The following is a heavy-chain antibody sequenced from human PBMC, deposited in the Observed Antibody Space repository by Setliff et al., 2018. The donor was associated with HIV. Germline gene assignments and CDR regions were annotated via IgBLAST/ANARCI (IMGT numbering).Heavy chain of an antibody. V-gene: IGHV4-34*10. D-gene: IGHD6-19*01. Sequence: SETLSLTCAVYGGSFSGYYWSWIRQPPGKGLEWIGSIYYSWSTYYNPSLKSRVTMTRDTSTSTAYMEVRGLRSDDTAVYYCARVPYSSGYWGQGTLVTVSS. CDR1: GGSFSGYY. J-gene: IGHJ4*02. CDR2: IYYSWST. CDR3: ARVPYSSGY.